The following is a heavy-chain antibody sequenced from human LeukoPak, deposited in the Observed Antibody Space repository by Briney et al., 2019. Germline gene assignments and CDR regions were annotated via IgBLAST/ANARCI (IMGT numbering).Heavy chain of an antibody. J-gene: IGHJ6*03. D-gene: IGHD3-3*01. V-gene: IGHV4-59*01. CDR1: GGSISSYY. Sequence: PSETLSLTCTVSGGSISSYYWSWIRQPPGKGLEWIGYIYYSGSTNYNPSLKSRVTISVDTSKNQFSLKLSSVTAADTAVYYCARDRRPYDFWSGYPHYYYYYMDVWGNGTTVTVSS. CDR2: IYYSGST. CDR3: ARDRRPYDFWSGYPHYYYYYMDV.